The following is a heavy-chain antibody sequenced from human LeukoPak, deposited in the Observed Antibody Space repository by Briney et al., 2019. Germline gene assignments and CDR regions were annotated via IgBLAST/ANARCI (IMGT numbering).Heavy chain of an antibody. D-gene: IGHD3-10*01. CDR1: GFAFSSYD. CDR2: IGTAGDT. Sequence: GGSLRLSCAASGFAFSSYDMHWVRQATGKGLEWVSAIGTAGDTYYPGSVKGRFTISRENAKDSLYLQMNSLRAGDTAVYYCARAYRGYYGSGSYYNDAFDIWGQGTMVTVSS. V-gene: IGHV3-13*04. CDR3: ARAYRGYYGSGSYYNDAFDI. J-gene: IGHJ3*02.